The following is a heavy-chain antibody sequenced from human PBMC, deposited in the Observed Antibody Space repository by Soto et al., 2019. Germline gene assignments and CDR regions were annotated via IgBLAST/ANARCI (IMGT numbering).Heavy chain of an antibody. Sequence: QVQLEQSGAEVKKPGSSVKISCKASGGTLSDHGVSWLRQAPGQGLEWVGGTIPAFNTAKHAPKFQGRVTIAADKSTNIAYMELGSLRSDDTASYYCARGVYGSGNYYTGPSAFDIWGQGTLVIVSS. CDR3: ARGVYGSGNYYTGPSAFDI. D-gene: IGHD3-10*01. CDR2: TIPAFNTA. CDR1: GGTLSDHG. J-gene: IGHJ3*02. V-gene: IGHV1-69*06.